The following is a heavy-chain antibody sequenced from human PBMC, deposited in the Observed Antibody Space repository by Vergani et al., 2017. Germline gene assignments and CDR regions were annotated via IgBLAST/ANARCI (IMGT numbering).Heavy chain of an antibody. D-gene: IGHD3-10*01. CDR1: GFTFSSYS. CDR2: ISSSSSYI. V-gene: IGHV3-21*01. Sequence: EVQLVESGGGLVQPGGSLRLSCAASGFTFSSYSMNWVRQAPGKGLEWVSSISSSSSYIYYADSVKGRFTISRDNAKNSLYLQMNSLRAEDTAVYYCAREAITMVRGVIVDYYYYMDVWGKGTTVTVSS. J-gene: IGHJ6*03. CDR3: AREAITMVRGVIVDYYYYMDV.